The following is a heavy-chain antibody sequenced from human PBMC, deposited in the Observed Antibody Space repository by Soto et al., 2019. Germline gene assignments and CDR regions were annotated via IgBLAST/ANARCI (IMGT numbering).Heavy chain of an antibody. CDR2: MNPNSGNT. D-gene: IGHD6-19*01. CDR3: ARLYSSGWYDYNWFDP. J-gene: IGHJ5*02. Sequence: ASVKVSCKASGYTFTSYDINWVRQATGQGLEWMGWMNPNSGNTGYAQKFQGRVTMTRNTSISTAYMELSSLRSEVTAVYYCARLYSSGWYDYNWFDPWGQGTLVTAPQ. V-gene: IGHV1-8*01. CDR1: GYTFTSYD.